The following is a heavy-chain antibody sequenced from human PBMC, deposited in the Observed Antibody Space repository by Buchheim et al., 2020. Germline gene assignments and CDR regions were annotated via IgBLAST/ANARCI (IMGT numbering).Heavy chain of an antibody. CDR3: ARDLSMVRGVSQRPYYYYGMDV. CDR1: GFTFSSYA. Sequence: QVQLVESGGGVVQPGRSLRLSCAASGFTFSSYAMHWVRQAPGKGLEWVAVISYDGRNKYYADSVKGRFTISRDNSNNTLYLQMNSLRAEDTAVYYCARDLSMVRGVSQRPYYYYGMDVWGQGTT. J-gene: IGHJ6*02. D-gene: IGHD3-10*01. CDR2: ISYDGRNK. V-gene: IGHV3-30-3*01.